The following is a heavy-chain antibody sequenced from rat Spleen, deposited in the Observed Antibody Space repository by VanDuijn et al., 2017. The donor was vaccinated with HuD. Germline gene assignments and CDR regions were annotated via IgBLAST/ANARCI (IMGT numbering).Heavy chain of an antibody. CDR2: INSAGST. CDR1: GYSITSSYR. CDR3: ASLYSNYSLYYFDY. J-gene: IGHJ2*01. D-gene: IGHD1-2*01. V-gene: IGHV3-3*01. Sequence: VQLQEPGPGLVKLSQSLSPTCSVTGYSITSSYRWNWIRKFPGNKLEWMGYINSAGSTNYNPSLKSRISITRDTSKNQFFLQVNSVTTEDTATYYGASLYSNYSLYYFDYWGQGVMVTVSS.